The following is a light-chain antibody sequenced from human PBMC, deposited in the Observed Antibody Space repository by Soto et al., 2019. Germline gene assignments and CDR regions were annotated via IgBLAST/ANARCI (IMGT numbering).Light chain of an antibody. CDR3: QQYNSSPLT. J-gene: IGKJ1*01. CDR2: KAS. Sequence: DIQMPQSPSTLSASVGDRVTITCRASQSISSWLAWYQQKPGKAPKLLIYKASSLESGVPSRFSGSGSGTEFTLTISSLQPDDFATYYCQQYNSSPLTFGQGTKVEIK. CDR1: QSISSW. V-gene: IGKV1-5*03.